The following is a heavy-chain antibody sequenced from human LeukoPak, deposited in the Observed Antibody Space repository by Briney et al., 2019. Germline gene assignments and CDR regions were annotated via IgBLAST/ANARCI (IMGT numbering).Heavy chain of an antibody. J-gene: IGHJ6*03. D-gene: IGHD5-18*01. CDR1: GFTFSNYA. CDR3: AKEAGGYSYGYSLSYYYYYMDV. Sequence: GGSLRLSCAASGFTFSNYAMRWVRQAPGKGLEWVSGISGSGGSTYYADSVKGRFTISRDNSKNTLYLQMNSLRAEDTAVYYCAKEAGGYSYGYSLSYYYYYMDVWGKGTTVTVSS. CDR2: ISGSGGST. V-gene: IGHV3-23*01.